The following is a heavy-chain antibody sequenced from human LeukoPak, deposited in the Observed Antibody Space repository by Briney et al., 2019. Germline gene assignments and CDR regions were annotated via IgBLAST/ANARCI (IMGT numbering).Heavy chain of an antibody. D-gene: IGHD6-13*01. V-gene: IGHV4-59*01. CDR2: IYYSGST. CDR1: GGSFSGYY. CDR3: ARAGYSSRPFDI. J-gene: IGHJ3*02. Sequence: SETLSLTCAVYGGSFSGYYWSWIRQPPGKGLEWIGYIYYSGSTNCNPSLKSRVTISVDTSKNQFSLKLSSVTAADTAVYYCARAGYSSRPFDIWGQGTMVTVSS.